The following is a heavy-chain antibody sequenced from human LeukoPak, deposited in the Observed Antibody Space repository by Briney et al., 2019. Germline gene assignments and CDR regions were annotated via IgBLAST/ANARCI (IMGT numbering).Heavy chain of an antibody. CDR3: ARSRETYYYESSGYFPNWFDP. CDR1: GVSISTYY. CDR2: TYPSGST. J-gene: IGHJ5*02. V-gene: IGHV4-4*07. D-gene: IGHD3-22*01. Sequence: PSETLSLTCTVSGVSISTYYWTWIRQPAGKGLEWIGRTYPSGSTNYNPSLKSRVTMSVDTPKNQFSLKLSSVTAADTAVYYCARSRETYYYESSGYFPNWFDPWGQGTLVTVSS.